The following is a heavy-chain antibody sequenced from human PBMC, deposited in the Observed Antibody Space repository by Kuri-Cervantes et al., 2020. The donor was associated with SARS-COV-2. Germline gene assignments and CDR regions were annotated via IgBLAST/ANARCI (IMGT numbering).Heavy chain of an antibody. D-gene: IGHD1-26*01. J-gene: IGHJ4*02. Sequence: GESLKISCAASGFTFSSYAMSWVRQAPGKGLEWVSAISGSGGSTYYADSVKGRFTISRDNSKNTLYLQMNSLRSEDTAMYYCARTSSGTYTDFDYWGQGTLVTVSS. CDR2: ISGSGGST. CDR1: GFTFSSYA. V-gene: IGHV3-23*01. CDR3: ARTSSGTYTDFDY.